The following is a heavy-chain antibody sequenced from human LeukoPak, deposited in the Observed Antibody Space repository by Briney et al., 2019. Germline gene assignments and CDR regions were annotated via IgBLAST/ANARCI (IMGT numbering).Heavy chain of an antibody. D-gene: IGHD3-16*01. J-gene: IGHJ4*02. Sequence: GGSLRLSCAASGFTFSSYAMHWVRQAPGKGLEYVSAISSNGGSTYYANSVKGRFTISRDNAKNSLYLQMNSLRAEDTAVYYCARGFGSYFDYWGQGTLVTVSS. V-gene: IGHV3-64*01. CDR3: ARGFGSYFDY. CDR2: ISSNGGST. CDR1: GFTFSSYA.